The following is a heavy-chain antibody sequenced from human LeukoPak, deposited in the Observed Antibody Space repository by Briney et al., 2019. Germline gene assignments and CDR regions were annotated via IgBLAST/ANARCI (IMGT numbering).Heavy chain of an antibody. CDR1: GFTFSSYA. V-gene: IGHV3-23*01. CDR2: ISGSGGST. Sequence: GGSLRLSCAASGFTFSSYAMSWVRQAPGKGLEWVSAISGSGGSTYYADSVKGRFTISRDNSKNTLYLQMNSLRAGDTAVYYCARDFAYSRLDSWGQGTLVTVSS. D-gene: IGHD6-13*01. CDR3: ARDFAYSRLDS. J-gene: IGHJ4*02.